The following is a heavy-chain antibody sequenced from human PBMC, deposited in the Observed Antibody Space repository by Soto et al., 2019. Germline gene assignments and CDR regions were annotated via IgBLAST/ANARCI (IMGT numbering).Heavy chain of an antibody. CDR3: ARARTILYYFDY. D-gene: IGHD3-10*01. CDR1: GGSISSYY. CDR2: IYYSGST. Sequence: SETLSLTCTVSGGSISSYYWSWIRQPPGKGLEWIGYIYYSGSTNYNPSLKSRVTISVDTSKNQFSLKLSSVTAADTAVYYYARARTILYYFDYWGQGTLVTVSS. V-gene: IGHV4-59*01. J-gene: IGHJ4*02.